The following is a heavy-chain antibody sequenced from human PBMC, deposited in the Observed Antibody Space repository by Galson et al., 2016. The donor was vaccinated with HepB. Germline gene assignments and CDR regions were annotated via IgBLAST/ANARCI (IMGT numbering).Heavy chain of an antibody. J-gene: IGHJ4*02. CDR1: GGSISSDY. D-gene: IGHD3-10*01. CDR2: INYRGST. Sequence: SETLSLTCTVSGGSISSDYWSWIRQPPGKGLEWIGFINYRGSTNYNPSLKRPVIISVDTSKNQFSLRLTSLTAADTAVYYCARERKWFGESRFDSWGQGKLVIVSS. CDR3: ARERKWFGESRFDS. V-gene: IGHV4-59*13.